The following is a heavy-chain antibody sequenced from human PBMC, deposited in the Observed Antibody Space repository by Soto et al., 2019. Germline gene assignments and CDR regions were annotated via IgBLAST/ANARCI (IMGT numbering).Heavy chain of an antibody. J-gene: IGHJ6*02. V-gene: IGHV1-69*01. CDR3: ARSQGSSTSLEIYYYYYYGMDA. CDR2: IIPISGTA. CDR1: GGTFSSYA. D-gene: IGHD2-2*01. Sequence: QVQLVQSGAEVKKPGSSVKVSCKASGGTFSSYAISWVRQAPGQGLEWMGGIIPISGTANYAQKFQGRVTITADESTSTAYMELSSLRSEDMAVYYCARSQGSSTSLEIYYYYYYGMDAWGQGTRVTVSS.